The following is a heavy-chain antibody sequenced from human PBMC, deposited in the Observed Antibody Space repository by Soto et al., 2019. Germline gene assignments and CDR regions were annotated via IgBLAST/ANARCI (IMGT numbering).Heavy chain of an antibody. J-gene: IGHJ4*02. V-gene: IGHV1-46*02. Sequence: QVQLMQSGAEVRKPGASVILSCETSGYNFNQYYIHWVRQAPGQGLEWMGIINLRGGTTEYAHKFLGRVTVTGDTSTSTAYMELRSLRSEDTAIYFCARGPDDSDVPRWDYWGQGTLVTVSS. CDR2: INLRGGTT. D-gene: IGHD4-17*01. CDR1: GYNFNQYY. CDR3: ARGPDDSDVPRWDY.